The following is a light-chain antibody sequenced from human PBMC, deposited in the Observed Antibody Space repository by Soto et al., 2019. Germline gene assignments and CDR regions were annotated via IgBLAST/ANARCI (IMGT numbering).Light chain of an antibody. Sequence: QSVLTQPASVSGSPGQSITISCTGTSSDVGGHDYVSWCQQHPGKAPELIIYDVNNRPSGVSNRFSGSKSGNTASLTISGLQAEDEADYYCCSYTSISTLVFGGGTKLTVL. CDR2: DVN. CDR1: SSDVGGHDY. CDR3: CSYTSISTLV. V-gene: IGLV2-14*03. J-gene: IGLJ2*01.